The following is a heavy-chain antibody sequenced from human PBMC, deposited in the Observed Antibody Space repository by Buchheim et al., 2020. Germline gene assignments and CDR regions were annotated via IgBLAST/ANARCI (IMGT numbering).Heavy chain of an antibody. CDR2: INQDGSEK. V-gene: IGHV3-7*01. J-gene: IGHJ4*02. CDR1: GFTFSRHW. CDR3: ARENWIVGTTPLLEYFDY. Sequence: EVQLVESGGGLVQPGGSLRLSCAASGFTFSRHWMSWVRQAPGKGLEWVAKINQDGSEKYYVDSVEGWFTISRDDAKNSLYLQVDSLRAEDTALYYCARENWIVGTTPLLEYFDYWGQGTL. D-gene: IGHD1-26*01.